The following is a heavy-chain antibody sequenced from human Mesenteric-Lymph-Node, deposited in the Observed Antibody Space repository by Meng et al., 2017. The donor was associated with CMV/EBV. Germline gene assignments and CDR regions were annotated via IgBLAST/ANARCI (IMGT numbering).Heavy chain of an antibody. CDR3: ARGSSYDILTGYFDY. Sequence: VPLPQWGAGRLKPSETLSVTCAFYGGSFSDYYWNWIRQSPEKGLEWIGEINHSGSTTYNPSFTSRIIISVDTSTNQISLNMSSVTAADTAVYYCARGSSYDILTGYFDYWGQGALVTVSS. CDR1: GGSFSDYY. V-gene: IGHV4-34*01. J-gene: IGHJ4*02. CDR2: INHSGST. D-gene: IGHD3-9*01.